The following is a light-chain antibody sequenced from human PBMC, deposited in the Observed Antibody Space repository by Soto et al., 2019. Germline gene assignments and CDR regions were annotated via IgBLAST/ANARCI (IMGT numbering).Light chain of an antibody. CDR3: AAWGDSLSGYWV. Sequence: QSVLTQPPSVSGTPGQRVTISCSGSNSNIGSKYVYWYQQLPGTAPKLLIYRNNEQPSGVPDRFSGSKSGTSASLAISGLRSEDEADYYCAAWGDSLSGYWVFGGGTKLTVL. V-gene: IGLV1-47*01. CDR1: NSNIGSKY. J-gene: IGLJ3*02. CDR2: RNN.